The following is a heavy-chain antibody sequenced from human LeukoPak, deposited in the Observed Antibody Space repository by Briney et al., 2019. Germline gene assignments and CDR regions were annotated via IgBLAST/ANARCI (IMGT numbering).Heavy chain of an antibody. CDR2: ISSSGSTI. J-gene: IGHJ4*02. Sequence: QPGGSLRLSCAASGFTFSSYEMNWVRQAPGKGLEWVSYISSSGSTIYYADSVKGRFTISRDNAKNSLYLQMNSLRAEDTALYYCAKDISRTGSGSYYSGYFDYWGQGTLVTVSS. CDR1: GFTFSSYE. V-gene: IGHV3-48*03. D-gene: IGHD3-10*01. CDR3: AKDISRTGSGSYYSGYFDY.